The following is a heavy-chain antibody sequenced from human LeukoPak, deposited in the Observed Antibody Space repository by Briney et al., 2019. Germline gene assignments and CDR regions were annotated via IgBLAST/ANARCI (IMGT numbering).Heavy chain of an antibody. V-gene: IGHV4-34*01. J-gene: IGHJ1*01. CDR2: INHSGST. D-gene: IGHD2-2*01. Sequence: SETLSLTCAVYGVSFSGYYWSWIRQPPGKGLEWIGEINHSGSTNYNPSLKSRVTISVDTSKNQFSLKLSSVTAADTAVYYCARGIVVVPAAIEYFQHWGQGTLVTVSS. CDR1: GVSFSGYY. CDR3: ARGIVVVPAAIEYFQH.